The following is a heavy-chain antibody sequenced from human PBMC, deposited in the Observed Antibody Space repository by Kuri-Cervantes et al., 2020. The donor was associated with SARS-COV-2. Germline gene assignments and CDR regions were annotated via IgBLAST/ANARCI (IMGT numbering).Heavy chain of an antibody. D-gene: IGHD6-19*01. V-gene: IGHV4-61*02. J-gene: IGHJ4*02. CDR2: IYTSGST. Sequence: SETLSLTCTVSGDSISSASYYWSWIRQPAGKGLEWIGRIYTSGSTNYNPSLKSRVTISLDASKNQFSLKLSSVTAADTAVYYCATYSGCPSCYFDYWGQGTQVTVSS. CDR1: GDSISSASYY. CDR3: ATYSGCPSCYFDY.